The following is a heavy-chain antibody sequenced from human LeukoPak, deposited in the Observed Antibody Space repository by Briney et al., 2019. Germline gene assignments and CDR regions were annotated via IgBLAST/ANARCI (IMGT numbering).Heavy chain of an antibody. CDR2: IKQDGSEK. Sequence: GGSLRLSCAASGFTFSSYGMHWVRQAPGKGLEWVANIKQDGSEKYYGDSVKGRFTISRDNAKNSLYLQMNSVRAEDTAVYYCARDQGIFGSGSYTYWGQGTLVTVSS. CDR3: ARDQGIFGSGSYTY. D-gene: IGHD3-10*01. CDR1: GFTFSSYG. J-gene: IGHJ4*02. V-gene: IGHV3-7*01.